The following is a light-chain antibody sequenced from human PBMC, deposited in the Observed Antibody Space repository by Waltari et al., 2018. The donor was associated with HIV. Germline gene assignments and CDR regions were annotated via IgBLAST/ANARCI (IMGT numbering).Light chain of an antibody. J-gene: IGLJ1*01. CDR2: EVT. Sequence: QSALTQPPSASGSPGQSVTISCTGTSSDVGGYNYVSWYQQHPGKAPKLMIYEVTKRPSGVPDRFSGSKSGNTASLTGSGLQAEDEADYYCSSYAGSNSYGFGTGTKVTVL. V-gene: IGLV2-8*01. CDR1: SSDVGGYNY. CDR3: SSYAGSNSYG.